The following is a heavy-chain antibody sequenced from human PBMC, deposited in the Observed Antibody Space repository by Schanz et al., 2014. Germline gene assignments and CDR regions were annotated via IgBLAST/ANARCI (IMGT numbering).Heavy chain of an antibody. CDR2: INSDDTTK. J-gene: IGHJ3*02. Sequence: EVRLVESGGGLVQSGGSLRLSCAASGFTFSSYWMHWVRQAPGKGLVWVLRINSDDTTKTYADSVKGRFTISRDNGEDTTYLQMNSLRAEDTAVYFCAKDRWRATVMVDAFDIWGQGTKVTVSS. CDR3: AKDRWRATVMVDAFDI. V-gene: IGHV3-74*03. D-gene: IGHD4-4*01. CDR1: GFTFSSYW.